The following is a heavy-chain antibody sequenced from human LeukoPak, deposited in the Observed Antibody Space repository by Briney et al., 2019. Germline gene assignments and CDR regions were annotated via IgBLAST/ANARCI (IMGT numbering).Heavy chain of an antibody. D-gene: IGHD2-2*01. J-gene: IGHJ6*03. CDR1: GYTFTGYY. CDR3: ARGDEYHYYYYYMDV. CDR2: INPNSGGT. Sequence: GASVKLSCKASGYTFTGYYMHWARQAPGQGLEWMGWINPNSGGTNYAQKFQGRVTMTRDTSISTAYMELSRLRSDDTAVYYCARGDEYHYYYYYMDVWGKGTTVTVSS. V-gene: IGHV1-2*02.